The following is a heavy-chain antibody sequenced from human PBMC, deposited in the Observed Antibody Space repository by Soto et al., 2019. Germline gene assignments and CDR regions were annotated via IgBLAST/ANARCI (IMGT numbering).Heavy chain of an antibody. J-gene: IGHJ3*02. CDR3: TRDRGSSWYAFDI. V-gene: IGHV3-73*01. Sequence: GGSLRLSCAASGFTFSGSAMHWVRQASGKGLEWVGRIRSKANSYATAYAASVKGRFTISRDDSKNTAYLQMNSLKTEDMAVYYCTRDRGSSWYAFDIWGQGTMVTVSS. CDR2: IRSKANSYAT. CDR1: GFTFSGSA. D-gene: IGHD6-13*01.